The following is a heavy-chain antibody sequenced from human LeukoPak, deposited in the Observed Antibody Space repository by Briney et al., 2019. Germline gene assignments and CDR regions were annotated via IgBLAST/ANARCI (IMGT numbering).Heavy chain of an antibody. CDR1: GYTFTNYG. V-gene: IGHV1-18*01. CDR2: ISAYNGNT. J-gene: IGHJ4*02. Sequence: ASVNVSCKGSGYTFTNYGITWVRQAPGQGLEWMGWISAYNGNTKYAPKLQGRVTMTTDTSTSTAYMELRSLRSDDTAVYYCASDVGYCSSTSCYGLYYWGQGTLVTVSS. CDR3: ASDVGYCSSTSCYGLYY. D-gene: IGHD2-2*01.